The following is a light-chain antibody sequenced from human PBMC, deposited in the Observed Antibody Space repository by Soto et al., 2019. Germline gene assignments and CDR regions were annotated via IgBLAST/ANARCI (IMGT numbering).Light chain of an antibody. CDR1: QSISSW. J-gene: IGKJ2*01. Sequence: DIQMTQSPSTLSASVGDRVTITCRASQSISSWLAWYQQKPGKAPKFLIYDASALESGVPSRFSGSGSGTEFTLTISSLQPDDFATYHCHQYHRHATFGQGTILDIK. CDR3: HQYHRHAT. V-gene: IGKV1-5*01. CDR2: DAS.